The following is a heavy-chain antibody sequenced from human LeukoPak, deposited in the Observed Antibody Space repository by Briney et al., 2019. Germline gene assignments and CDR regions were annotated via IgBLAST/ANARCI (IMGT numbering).Heavy chain of an antibody. D-gene: IGHD3-3*01. Sequence: PSQTLSLTCTVSGGSISSGSYYWSWIRQPAGKGLEWIGRIYTSGSTNYNPSLKSRVTISVDTSKNQFSLKLSSVTAADTAVYYCARRTVAKTKWDFWSGDFFDYWGEGTLVTVSS. V-gene: IGHV4-61*02. CDR2: IYTSGST. J-gene: IGHJ4*02. CDR1: GGSISSGSYY. CDR3: ARRTVAKTKWDFWSGDFFDY.